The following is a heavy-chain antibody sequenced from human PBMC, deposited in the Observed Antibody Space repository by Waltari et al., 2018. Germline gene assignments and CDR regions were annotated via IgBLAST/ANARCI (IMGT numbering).Heavy chain of an antibody. Sequence: LVESGGDLVRPGGSLRLSCAASGFSFSDSYMGWVRQAPGKGLEWMGRINPNTGGTTYAQKFGGRVTMTRDTAISTAYMELHSLTTEDTAVYFCASNRDMLTWGQGTMVIVSS. CDR3: ASNRDMLT. CDR1: GFSFSDSY. CDR2: INPNTGGT. D-gene: IGHD3-16*01. V-gene: IGHV1-2*06. J-gene: IGHJ3*01.